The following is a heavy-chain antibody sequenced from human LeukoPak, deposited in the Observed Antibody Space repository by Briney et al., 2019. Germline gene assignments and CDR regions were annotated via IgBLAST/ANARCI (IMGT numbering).Heavy chain of an antibody. CDR3: ARKAAGPRPFDY. CDR1: GYTFTGYG. D-gene: IGHD6-13*01. CDR2: ISAYNGNT. J-gene: IGHJ4*02. Sequence: GASVKVSCKASGYTFTGYGISWVRQAPGQGLEWMGWISAYNGNTNYAQKLQGRATMTTDTSTSTAYMELRSLRSDDTAVYYCARKAAGPRPFDYWGQGTLVTVSS. V-gene: IGHV1-18*01.